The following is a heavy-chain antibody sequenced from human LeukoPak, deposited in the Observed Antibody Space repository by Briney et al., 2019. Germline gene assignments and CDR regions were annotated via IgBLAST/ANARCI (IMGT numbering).Heavy chain of an antibody. V-gene: IGHV1-3*01. CDR2: INAGNGDT. Sequence: ASVKVSCKASGYTFTNYAIHWVRQAPGQRLEWMGWINAGNGDTKYSQRFQGRVTITRDTSASTAYMELSSLRSEDTAVYYCARDSDILTGYYTYWGQGTLVTVSS. CDR1: GYTFTNYA. D-gene: IGHD3-9*01. CDR3: ARDSDILTGYYTY. J-gene: IGHJ4*02.